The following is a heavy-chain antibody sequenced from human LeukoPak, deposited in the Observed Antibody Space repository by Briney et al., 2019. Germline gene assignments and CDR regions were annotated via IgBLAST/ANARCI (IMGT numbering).Heavy chain of an antibody. J-gene: IGHJ4*02. CDR3: ARADQGIAVAGTNRFDY. CDR1: GYTFTSYY. CDR2: INPSGGST. Sequence: ASVKVSCKASGYTFTSYYMHWVRQAPGQGLEWMGIINPSGGSTSYAQKFQGRVTMTRDMSTSTAYMELSSLRSEDTAVYYCARADQGIAVAGTNRFDYWGQGTLVTVSS. D-gene: IGHD6-19*01. V-gene: IGHV1-46*01.